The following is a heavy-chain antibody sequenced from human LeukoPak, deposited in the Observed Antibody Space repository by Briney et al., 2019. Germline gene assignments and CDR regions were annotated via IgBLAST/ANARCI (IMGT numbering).Heavy chain of an antibody. CDR2: VSGSGSSI. Sequence: GGSLRLSCAASGVTFSSYAMSWVRQAPGKGLEWVSSVSGSGSSIYYADSVKGRFTISRDNSKNTLYLQMNSLRAEDTAVYYCARDAFLGSIFGVVDYYYYYMDVWGKGTTVTVSS. CDR3: ARDAFLGSIFGVVDYYYYYMDV. J-gene: IGHJ6*03. V-gene: IGHV3-23*01. CDR1: GVTFSSYA. D-gene: IGHD3-3*01.